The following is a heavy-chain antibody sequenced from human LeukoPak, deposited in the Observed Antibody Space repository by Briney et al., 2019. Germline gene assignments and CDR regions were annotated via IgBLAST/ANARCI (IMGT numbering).Heavy chain of an antibody. CDR3: ARALGGGYSSDWYYFDY. D-gene: IGHD6-19*01. CDR2: IYHSGST. Sequence: SETLSLTCAVSGYSISSGYYWGWIRQPPGKGLEWIGSIYHSGSTYYNPSLKSRVTISVDTSKNQFSLKLSSVTAADTAVYYCARALGGGYSSDWYYFDYWGQGTLVTVSS. CDR1: GYSISSGYY. J-gene: IGHJ4*02. V-gene: IGHV4-38-2*01.